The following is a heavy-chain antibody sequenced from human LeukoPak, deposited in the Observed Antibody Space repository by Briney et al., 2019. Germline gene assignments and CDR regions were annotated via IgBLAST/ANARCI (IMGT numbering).Heavy chain of an antibody. V-gene: IGHV1-46*01. Sequence: ASVKVSCKASGYTFTSYYMHWVRQAPGQGLEWMGIINPSGGSTSYAQKFQGRVTMTRDMSTSTVYMELRSLRSDGTAVYYCARDTGSSPGDYWGQGTLVTVSS. J-gene: IGHJ4*02. CDR1: GYTFTSYY. D-gene: IGHD1-26*01. CDR2: INPSGGST. CDR3: ARDTGSSPGDY.